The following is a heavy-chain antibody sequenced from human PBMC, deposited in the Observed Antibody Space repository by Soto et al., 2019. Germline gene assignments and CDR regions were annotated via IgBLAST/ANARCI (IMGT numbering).Heavy chain of an antibody. Sequence: PGWSLRLSCASSVFTFISYGMHWVRQAPGKGLEWVAVISYDGSNKYYADSVKGRFTISRDNSKNTLYLQMNSLRAEDTAVYYCAKDGSGYDYYYYGMDVWGQGTTVTVSS. CDR1: VFTFISYG. V-gene: IGHV3-30*18. J-gene: IGHJ6*02. D-gene: IGHD5-12*01. CDR2: ISYDGSNK. CDR3: AKDGSGYDYYYYGMDV.